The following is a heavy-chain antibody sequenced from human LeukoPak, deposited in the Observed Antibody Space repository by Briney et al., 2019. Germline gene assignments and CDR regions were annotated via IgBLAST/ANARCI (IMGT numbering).Heavy chain of an antibody. CDR1: GGSIGSYY. CDR3: ARVHHGDFDY. Sequence: SETLSLTCTVSGGSIGSYYWSWIRQPPGKGLEWIAFVYYTGSTNYNPSLKSRVTISVDTSKNQFSLKLSSVTAADTAVYYCARVHHGDFDYWGQGTLVTVSS. CDR2: VYYTGST. D-gene: IGHD4-17*01. J-gene: IGHJ4*02. V-gene: IGHV4-59*01.